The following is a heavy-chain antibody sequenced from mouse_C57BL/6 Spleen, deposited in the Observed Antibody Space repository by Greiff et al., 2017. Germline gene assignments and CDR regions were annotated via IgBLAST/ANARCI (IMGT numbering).Heavy chain of an antibody. J-gene: IGHJ2*01. D-gene: IGHD2-4*01. CDR2: IYPGSGST. Sequence: QVQLQQPGAELVKPGASVKMSCKASGYTFTSYWITWVKQRPGQGLEWIGDIYPGSGSTNYNEKFKSKATLTVDTSSSTAYMQLSSLTSEDSAVYYCARENYDYDGPYFDYWGQGTTLTVSS. CDR3: ARENYDYDGPYFDY. V-gene: IGHV1-55*01. CDR1: GYTFTSYW.